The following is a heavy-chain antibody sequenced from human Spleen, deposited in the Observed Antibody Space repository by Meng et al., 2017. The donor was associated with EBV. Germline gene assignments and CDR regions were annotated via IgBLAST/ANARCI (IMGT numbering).Heavy chain of an antibody. CDR2: IIPIFGTA. V-gene: IGHV1-69*01. CDR3: ARSGYGDYSHNWFDP. CDR1: GGTCSSYA. Sequence: QGHVVQFGAAGKEPGSSGEVSGKVSGGTCSSYAISWVRQAPGQGLEWMGGIIPIFGTANYAQKFQGRVTITADESTSTAYMELSSLRSEDTAVYYCARSGYGDYSHNWFDPWGQGTLVTVSS. D-gene: IGHD4-17*01. J-gene: IGHJ5*02.